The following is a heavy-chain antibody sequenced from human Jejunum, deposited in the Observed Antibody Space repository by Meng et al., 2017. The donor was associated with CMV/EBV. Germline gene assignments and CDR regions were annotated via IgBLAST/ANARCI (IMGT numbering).Heavy chain of an antibody. Sequence: KASGSTFSNSATSWVRQAPGQGLEWMGNIIPVFDRTNYAQKFQGRVTITADRSTNTAYMELSSLRSDDTAIYYCAGGLGGTIDYWGQGTLVTVSS. CDR1: GSTFSNSA. J-gene: IGHJ4*02. D-gene: IGHD1-26*01. CDR2: IIPVFDRT. V-gene: IGHV1-69*04. CDR3: AGGLGGTIDY.